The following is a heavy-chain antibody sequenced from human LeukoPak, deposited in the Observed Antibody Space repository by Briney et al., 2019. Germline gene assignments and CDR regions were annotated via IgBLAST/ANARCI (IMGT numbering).Heavy chain of an antibody. D-gene: IGHD2-2*01. V-gene: IGHV6-1*01. Sequence: SLTLSLTCAISGDSVSSNSAAWNWIRQSPSIGLEWLGRTYYRSKWYNDYAVSVKSRITINPDTSKNQFSLQLNSVTPEDTAVYYCARTPTVPAAFDYWGQGTLVTVSS. CDR2: TYYRSKWYN. CDR1: GDSVSSNSAA. J-gene: IGHJ4*02. CDR3: ARTPTVPAAFDY.